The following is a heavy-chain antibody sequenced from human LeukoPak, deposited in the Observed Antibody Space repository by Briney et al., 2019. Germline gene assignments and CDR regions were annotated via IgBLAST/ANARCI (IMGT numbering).Heavy chain of an antibody. Sequence: ASVKVSCKASGGTFSSYAISLVRQAPGQGLEWMGGIIPIFGTANYAQKFQGRVTITTDESTSTAYMELSSLRSEDTAVYYCARESGYEGGSYFDYWGQGTLVTVSS. D-gene: IGHD5-12*01. J-gene: IGHJ4*02. CDR3: ARESGYEGGSYFDY. CDR1: GGTFSSYA. V-gene: IGHV1-69*05. CDR2: IIPIFGTA.